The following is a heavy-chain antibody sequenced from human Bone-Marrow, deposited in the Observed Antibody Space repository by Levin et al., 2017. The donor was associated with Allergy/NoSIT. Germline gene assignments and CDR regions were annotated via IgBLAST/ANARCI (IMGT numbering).Heavy chain of an antibody. D-gene: IGHD6-19*01. V-gene: IGHV3-53*01. Sequence: PGGSLRLSCAASGLTVSSNYMSWVRQAPGRGLVWVSVIYSGGTTYYADSVRGRFTISRDNSKNTLYLQMNSLRAEDTAVYYCARVGYSSGYYAYYFDDWGQGTLVTVSS. CDR1: GLTVSSNY. CDR3: ARVGYSSGYYAYYFDD. CDR2: IYSGGTT. J-gene: IGHJ4*02.